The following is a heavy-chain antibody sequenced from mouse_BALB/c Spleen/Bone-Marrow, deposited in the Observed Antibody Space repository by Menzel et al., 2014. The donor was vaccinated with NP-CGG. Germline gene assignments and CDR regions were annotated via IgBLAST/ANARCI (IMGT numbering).Heavy chain of an antibody. CDR2: INPSNGGT. Sequence: VQLQQSGAELVKPGASVKLSCKASGYTFTSYYMYWVKQRPGQGLEGIGKINPSNGGTNFNEKFKSKATLTVDKSSSTAYMHLSSVTSEDSAVYYCTRSDGYYVPHWYFDVWGAGTTVTVSS. V-gene: IGHV1-53*01. CDR1: GYTFTSYY. CDR3: TRSDGYYVPHWYFDV. J-gene: IGHJ1*01. D-gene: IGHD2-3*01.